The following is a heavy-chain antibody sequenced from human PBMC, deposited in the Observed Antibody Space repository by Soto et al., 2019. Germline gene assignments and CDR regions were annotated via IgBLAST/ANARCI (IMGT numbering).Heavy chain of an antibody. CDR1: GFTFGDYA. J-gene: IGHJ4*02. CDR3: TRAEEKLRGYSYGGNY. Sequence: GGSLRLSCTASGFTFGDYAMRWVRQAPGKGLEWVGFIRSKAYGGTTEYAASVKGRFTISRDDSKSIAYLQMNSLKTEDTAVYYCTRAEEKLRGYSYGGNYWGQGTLVTVSS. CDR2: IRSKAYGGTT. D-gene: IGHD5-18*01. V-gene: IGHV3-49*04.